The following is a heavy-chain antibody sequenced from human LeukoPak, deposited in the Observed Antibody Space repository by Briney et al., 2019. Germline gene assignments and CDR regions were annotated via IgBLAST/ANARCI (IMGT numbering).Heavy chain of an antibody. Sequence: GGSLRLSCAASGFTVSSNYMSWVRQAPGKGLEWVSVIYSGGSTYYADSVKGRFTISRDNYKNTLYLQMNSLRAEDTAVYYCARTPGYSSGWLRPYYFDYWGQGTLVTVSS. D-gene: IGHD6-19*01. V-gene: IGHV3-53*01. J-gene: IGHJ4*02. CDR2: IYSGGST. CDR1: GFTVSSNY. CDR3: ARTPGYSSGWLRPYYFDY.